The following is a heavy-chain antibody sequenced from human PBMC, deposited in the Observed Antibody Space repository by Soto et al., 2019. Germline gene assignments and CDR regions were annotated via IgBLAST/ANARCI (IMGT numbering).Heavy chain of an antibody. J-gene: IGHJ3*02. CDR2: IKSKTDGGTT. CDR1: GFTFSNAW. V-gene: IGHV3-15*01. D-gene: IGHD3-22*01. Sequence: VGSLRLSCAASGFTFSNAWMSWVRQAPGKGLEWVGRIKSKTDGGTTDYAAPVKGRFTISRDDSKNTLYLQMNSLKTEDTAVYYCTTNYYDSSGYYWGAFDIWGQGTMVTVSS. CDR3: TTNYYDSSGYYWGAFDI.